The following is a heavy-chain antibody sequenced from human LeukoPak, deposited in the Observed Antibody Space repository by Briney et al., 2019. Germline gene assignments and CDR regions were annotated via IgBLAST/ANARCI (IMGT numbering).Heavy chain of an antibody. D-gene: IGHD1-20*01. J-gene: IGHJ5*02. Sequence: GGSLRLSCAASGFTLRYGMSWVRQAPGRGLEWVSAVSGSGGSTDYADSVKGRFTISRDTSKDTMYLQLSSLRPEDTAVYYCVRVISGTPNWFDPWGQGTLVTVSS. CDR1: GFTLRYG. CDR3: VRVISGTPNWFDP. V-gene: IGHV3-23*01. CDR2: VSGSGGST.